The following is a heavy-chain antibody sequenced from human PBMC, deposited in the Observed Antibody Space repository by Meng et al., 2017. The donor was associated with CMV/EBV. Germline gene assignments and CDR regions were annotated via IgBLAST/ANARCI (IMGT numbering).Heavy chain of an antibody. D-gene: IGHD3-3*01. V-gene: IGHV3-30*02. Sequence: GGSLRLSCAASGFTFSSYGMHWVRQAPGKGREGVAFIRYDGSNKYYADSVKGRFTISRDNSKNTLYLQMNSLRAEDTAVYYCARGNSHDFWSGYRYYYGMDVWGQGTTVTVSS. CDR1: GFTFSSYG. CDR2: IRYDGSNK. CDR3: ARGNSHDFWSGYRYYYGMDV. J-gene: IGHJ6*02.